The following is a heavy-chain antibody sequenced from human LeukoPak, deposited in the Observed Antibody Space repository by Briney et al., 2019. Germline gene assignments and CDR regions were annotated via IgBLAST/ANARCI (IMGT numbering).Heavy chain of an antibody. V-gene: IGHV3-30*02. J-gene: IGHJ6*03. CDR1: GFTFRNYA. CDR2: IRHDGSNI. D-gene: IGHD1-14*01. CDR3: AKTGFQWGYYFYYMDV. Sequence: GGSLRLSCAASGFTFRNYAMHWVRQAPGKGLEWMAFIRHDGSNIDYAGSVKGRFTISRDNSKNTLYLQMNSLIAEDTAVYYCAKTGFQWGYYFYYMDVWGKGTTVTVSS.